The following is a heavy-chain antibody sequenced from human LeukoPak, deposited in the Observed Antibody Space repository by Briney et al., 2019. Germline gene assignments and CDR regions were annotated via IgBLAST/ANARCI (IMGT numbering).Heavy chain of an antibody. CDR3: ARDLAAAATFDY. Sequence: ASVKVSCKASGYAFTSYGISWVRQAPRQGLEWMGWISAYNGNTNYAQKLQGRVTMTTDTSTSTAYMELRSLRSDDTAVYYCARDLAAAATFDYWGQGTLVTVSS. J-gene: IGHJ4*02. CDR2: ISAYNGNT. V-gene: IGHV1-18*01. CDR1: GYAFTSYG. D-gene: IGHD6-13*01.